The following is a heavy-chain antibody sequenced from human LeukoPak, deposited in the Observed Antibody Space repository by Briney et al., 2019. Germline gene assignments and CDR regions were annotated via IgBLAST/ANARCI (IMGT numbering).Heavy chain of an antibody. D-gene: IGHD2-15*01. CDR3: SRLAKCDGNCYSFDL. Sequence: PSETLSLTCTVSGDSITTHPWSWVRQTSGKGLDYIGFIDSNGNTNYNPSLKTRVIISSDTSTNQISLILNSVAAADTAVYYCSRLAKCDGNCYSFDLWGQGMLVTVSS. V-gene: IGHV4-59*11. J-gene: IGHJ4*02. CDR1: GDSITTHP. CDR2: IDSNGNT.